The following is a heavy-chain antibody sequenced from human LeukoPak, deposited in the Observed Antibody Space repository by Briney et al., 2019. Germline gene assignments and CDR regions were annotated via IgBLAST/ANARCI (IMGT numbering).Heavy chain of an antibody. CDR3: ARGPPNWGYDY. CDR1: GYTFTSYD. V-gene: IGHV1-8*01. J-gene: IGHJ4*02. CDR2: MGPNSGDT. D-gene: IGHD7-27*01. Sequence: ASVKVSCKASGYTFTSYDFNWVRQATGQRPEWMGWMGPNSGDTGYAQKFQDRVTMTRNTSISTAYMELSSLKSDDTAVYYCARGPPNWGYDYWGPGTLVTVSS.